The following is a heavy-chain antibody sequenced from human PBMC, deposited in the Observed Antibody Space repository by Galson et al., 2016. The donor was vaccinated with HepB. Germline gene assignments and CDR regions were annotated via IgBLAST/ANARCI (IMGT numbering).Heavy chain of an antibody. J-gene: IGHJ6*02. Sequence: SLRLSCAASGFTFSSYAMSWVRQAPGKGLEWVSVVRGSNTGGSGRISYAESVKGRFTISRDNSKDTLYLQMNSLRDEDTAVYYCAKGYGMDAWGQGTTVTVSS. CDR1: GFTFSSYA. V-gene: IGHV3-23*01. CDR2: VRGSNTGGSGRI. CDR3: AKGYGMDA.